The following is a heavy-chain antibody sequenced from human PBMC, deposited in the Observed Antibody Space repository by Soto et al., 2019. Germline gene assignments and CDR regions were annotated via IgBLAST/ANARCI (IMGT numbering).Heavy chain of an antibody. CDR3: VSGKMREMATLLSDEWFAS. CDR1: GGTFNNHA. Sequence: QVQLVQSGAEVKKPGSSVKVSCKASGGTFNNHAINLVRQAPGQGLEWLGGITPIFGTSNYAQKSQGRVTSPADQSPRTAYMGLSSLRSEATAVYYCVSGKMREMATLLSDEWFASWGQGTLVTVSS. J-gene: IGHJ5*01. D-gene: IGHD5-12*01. CDR2: ITPIFGTS. V-gene: IGHV1-69*01.